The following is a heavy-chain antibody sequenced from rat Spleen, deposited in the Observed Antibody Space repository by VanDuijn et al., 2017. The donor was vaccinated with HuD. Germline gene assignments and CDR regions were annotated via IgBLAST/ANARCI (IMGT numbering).Heavy chain of an antibody. V-gene: IGHV5-17*01. J-gene: IGHJ4*01. CDR3: ARHGRGERTYYYVLDA. Sequence: EVQLVESGGGLIQPGRSLKFSCAASGFTFSHYGMAWVRQAPTKGLEWVATIIYDGSRTYYRDSVKGRFTISRDNAKSILYLQMDSMQSEDTATYYCARHGRGERTYYYVLDAWGQGASVTVSS. D-gene: IGHD4-3*01. CDR2: IIYDGSRT. CDR1: GFTFSHYG.